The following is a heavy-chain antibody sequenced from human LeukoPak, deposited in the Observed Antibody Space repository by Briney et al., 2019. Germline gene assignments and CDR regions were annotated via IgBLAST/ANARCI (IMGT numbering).Heavy chain of an antibody. CDR3: ARDGSRGRLIDY. D-gene: IGHD3-22*01. V-gene: IGHV3-21*01. CDR2: ISSSSSYI. J-gene: IGHJ4*02. CDR1: GFTFSSYS. Sequence: GGSLRLSCAASGFTFSSYSMNWVRRAPGKGLEWVSSISSSSSYIYYADSVKGRFTISRDNAKNSLYLQMNSLRAEDTAVYYCARDGSRGRLIDYWGQGTLVTVSS.